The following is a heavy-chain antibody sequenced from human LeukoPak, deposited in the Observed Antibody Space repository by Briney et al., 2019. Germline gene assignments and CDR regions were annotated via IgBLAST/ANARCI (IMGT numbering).Heavy chain of an antibody. CDR1: GFTFSSYA. J-gene: IGHJ6*02. D-gene: IGHD2-2*01. V-gene: IGHV3-30-3*01. Sequence: SGGSLRFSCAASGFTFSSYAMHGVRQAPGKGLEWVAVISYDGSNKYYADSVKGRFTISRDNSKNTLYLQMNSLRAEDTAVYYCARGRNQLLLYYYGMDVWGQGTTVTVSS. CDR2: ISYDGSNK. CDR3: ARGRNQLLLYYYGMDV.